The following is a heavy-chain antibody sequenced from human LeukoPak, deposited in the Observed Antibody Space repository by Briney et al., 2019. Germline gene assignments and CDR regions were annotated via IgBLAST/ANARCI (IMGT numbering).Heavy chain of an antibody. D-gene: IGHD3-10*01. Sequence: SVKVSCKASGYTFTGYYMHWVRQAPGQGLEWMGRIIPIFGTANYAQKFQGRVTITTDESTSTAYMELSSLRSEDTAVYYCARGGGGSGEFDYWGQGTLVTVSS. CDR2: IIPIFGTA. V-gene: IGHV1-69*05. CDR1: GYTFTGYY. J-gene: IGHJ4*02. CDR3: ARGGGGSGEFDY.